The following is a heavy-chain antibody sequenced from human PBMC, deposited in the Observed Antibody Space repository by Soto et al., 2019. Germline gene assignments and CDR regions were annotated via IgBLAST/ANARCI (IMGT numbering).Heavy chain of an antibody. Sequence: SQTLSLTCAISGDSVSSNSAAWNWIRQSSSRGLEWLGRTYFRSKWYTGYAPSVKSRITINTDTSKNPLSLQLTSVTPEDTAVYYCKARDVQYWGQGTVVTLSS. J-gene: IGHJ1*01. CDR1: GDSVSSNSAA. V-gene: IGHV6-1*01. CDR2: TYFRSKWYT. CDR3: KARDVQY.